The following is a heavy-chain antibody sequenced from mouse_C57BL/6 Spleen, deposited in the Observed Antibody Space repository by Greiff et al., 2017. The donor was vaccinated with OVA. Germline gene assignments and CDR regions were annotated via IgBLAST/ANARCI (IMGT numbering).Heavy chain of an antibody. Sequence: QVQLQQSGAELVKPGASVKLSCKASGYTFTSYWMHWVKQRPGQGLEWIGMIHPNSGSTNYNEKFKSKATLTVDKSSSTAYMQLSSLTSEDSAVYYCARGWSNYGSYYAMDYWGQGTSVTVSS. V-gene: IGHV1-64*01. J-gene: IGHJ4*01. D-gene: IGHD1-1*01. CDR2: IHPNSGST. CDR3: ARGWSNYGSYYAMDY. CDR1: GYTFTSYW.